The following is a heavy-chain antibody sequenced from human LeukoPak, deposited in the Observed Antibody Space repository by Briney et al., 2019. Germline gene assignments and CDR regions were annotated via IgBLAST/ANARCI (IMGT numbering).Heavy chain of an antibody. J-gene: IGHJ6*03. CDR2: IYHSGST. D-gene: IGHD6-13*01. CDR3: AREAAGAYYYYYYYMDV. V-gene: IGHV4-38-2*02. CDR1: GYSISSGYY. Sequence: SETLSLTCTVSGYSISSGYYWGWIRPPPGKGLEWIGSIYHSGSTYYNPSLKSRVTISVDTSKNQFSLKLSSVTAADTAVYYCAREAAGAYYYYYYYMDVWGKGTTVTVSS.